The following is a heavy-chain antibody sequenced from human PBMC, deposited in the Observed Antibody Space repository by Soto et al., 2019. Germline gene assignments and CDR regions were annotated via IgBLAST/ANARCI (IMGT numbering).Heavy chain of an antibody. Sequence: GGSLRLSCAASGFTFSSYAMHWVRQAPGKGLEWVAVISYDGSNKYYADSVKGRFTISRDNSKNTLYLQMYSLRAEDTAVYYCARGYNWNHFDYWGQGTLVTVSS. CDR2: ISYDGSNK. J-gene: IGHJ4*02. CDR3: ARGYNWNHFDY. V-gene: IGHV3-30-3*01. CDR1: GFTFSSYA. D-gene: IGHD1-20*01.